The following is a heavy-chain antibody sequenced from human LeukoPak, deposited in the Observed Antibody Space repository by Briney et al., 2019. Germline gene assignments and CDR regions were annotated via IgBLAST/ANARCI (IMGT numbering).Heavy chain of an antibody. CDR2: ISSSSSYI. D-gene: IGHD1-26*01. CDR3: ARDPGIIGGSYYFDY. J-gene: IGHJ4*02. V-gene: IGHV3-21*01. CDR1: GFTFSSYS. Sequence: PGGSLRLSCATSGFTFSSYSMNWVRQAPGKGLEWVSSISSSSSYIYYADSVKGRFTISRDNAKNSLYLQMNSLRAEDTAVYYCARDPGIIGGSYYFDYWGQGTLVTVSS.